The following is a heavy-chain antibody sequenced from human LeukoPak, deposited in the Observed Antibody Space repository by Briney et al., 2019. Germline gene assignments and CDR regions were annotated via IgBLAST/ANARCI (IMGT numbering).Heavy chain of an antibody. CDR1: GFTFSNYA. CDR2: IGSSGGST. V-gene: IGHV3-23*01. CDR3: AKDDY. J-gene: IGHJ4*02. Sequence: TGGSLRLSCAASGFTFSNYAMNWVRQAPGKGLEWVSTIGSSGGSTYYADSVKGRSTISRDNSKNTLYPQMNSLRAEDTAVYYCAKDDYWGQGTLVTVSS.